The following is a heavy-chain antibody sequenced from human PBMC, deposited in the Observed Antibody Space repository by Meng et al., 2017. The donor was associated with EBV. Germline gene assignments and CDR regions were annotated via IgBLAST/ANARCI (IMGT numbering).Heavy chain of an antibody. D-gene: IGHD3-10*01. CDR2: LIPMSDAP. CDR3: ASESGRGFTPDY. Sequence: VKWVQSGAGVKKPGSSVKVSCKTSGGTFRSDAISWVRQAPGQGLEWMGGLIPMSDAPHYAQKFQGRVTITADESTSTHYMDLSGLRSEDTAVYYCASESGRGFTPDYWGQGTLATVSS. CDR1: GGTFRSDA. J-gene: IGHJ4*02. V-gene: IGHV1-69*01.